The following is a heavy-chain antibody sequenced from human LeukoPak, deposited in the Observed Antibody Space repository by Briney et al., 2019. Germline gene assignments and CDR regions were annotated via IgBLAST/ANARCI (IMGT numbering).Heavy chain of an antibody. CDR3: ARGDGYNFFDY. CDR2: FYVGGAT. Sequence: GGSLRLSCAVSGFSVTNNYMSWVRQAPGKGLEWVSVFYVGGATYYADSVKGRFTISRDNSENTLYLQMKSLRAEDTAVYYCARGDGYNFFDYWGQGTQATVSS. V-gene: IGHV3-53*01. D-gene: IGHD5-24*01. CDR1: GFSVTNNY. J-gene: IGHJ4*02.